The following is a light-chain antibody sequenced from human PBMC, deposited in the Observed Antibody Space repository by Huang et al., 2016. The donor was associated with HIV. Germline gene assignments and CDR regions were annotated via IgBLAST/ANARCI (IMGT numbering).Light chain of an antibody. CDR2: GVS. CDR1: QSVKKN. V-gene: IGKV3-15*01. J-gene: IGKJ2*01. Sequence: DMVMTQSPGTLSVSSGERATLSCRASQSVKKNLAWYQQKPGQAPRLLISGVSTRDTGVPARFSGNGSETEFTLTITSVQSEDSAVYYCQQYNNWPPYDFGQGTKLEIK. CDR3: QQYNNWPPYD.